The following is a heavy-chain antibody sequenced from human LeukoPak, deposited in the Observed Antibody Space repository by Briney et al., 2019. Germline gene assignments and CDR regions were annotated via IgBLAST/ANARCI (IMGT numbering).Heavy chain of an antibody. CDR2: IIASGGTT. J-gene: IGHJ4*02. Sequence: GGSLRLSCAASGFPFSSYAMSWFRQTPGKGLEWVSSIIASGGTTYYADSVKGRFTISRDNSKNTVYLQMNTLRAEDTAVYYCAKGAGGSYGLYYFDYWGQGTLVTVSS. V-gene: IGHV3-23*01. CDR3: AKGAGGSYGLYYFDY. CDR1: GFPFSSYA. D-gene: IGHD3-10*01.